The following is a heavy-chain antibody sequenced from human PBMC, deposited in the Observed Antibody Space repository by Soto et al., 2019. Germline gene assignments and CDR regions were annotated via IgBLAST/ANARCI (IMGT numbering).Heavy chain of an antibody. Sequence: QVQLQESGPGLVKPSETLSLTCTVSGGSISSYYWTRIRQSPGKGLEWIGYIHYSGSTKSNPSLKSRVTIAVDASRNQVSLKLSSVTAAYSAVYFCARARYQLLHPYYYGMDVWGQGTTVTVSS. CDR2: IHYSGST. D-gene: IGHD2-2*01. CDR3: ARARYQLLHPYYYGMDV. V-gene: IGHV4-59*01. J-gene: IGHJ6*02. CDR1: GGSISSYY.